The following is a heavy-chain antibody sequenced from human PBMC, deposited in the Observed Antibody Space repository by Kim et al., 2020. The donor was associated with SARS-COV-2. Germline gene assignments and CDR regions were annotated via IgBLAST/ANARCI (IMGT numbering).Heavy chain of an antibody. V-gene: IGHV4-59*08. CDR2: IYYSGST. Sequence: SETLSLTCTVSGGSISSYYWSWIQQPPGKGLEWIGYIYYSGSTNYNPSLKSRVTISVDTSKNQFSLKLSSVTAADTAVYYCARHFLYLTLWGQGTLVTVSS. CDR3: ARHFLYLTL. CDR1: GGSISSYY. J-gene: IGHJ4*02.